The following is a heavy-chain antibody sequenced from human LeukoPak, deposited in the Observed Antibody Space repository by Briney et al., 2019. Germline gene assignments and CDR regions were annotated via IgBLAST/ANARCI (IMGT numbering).Heavy chain of an antibody. J-gene: IGHJ4*02. Sequence: GGSLRLSCATSGFSFNRRGMNWVRHPPGKGLEWVSYISPRSETIYYAESVKGRFTVSRDDSKDSLYLQMHTLRAEDTAVYYCARVPHDSSGYYYVHFDYWGQGTLVTVSS. CDR3: ARVPHDSSGYYYVHFDY. CDR2: ISPRSETI. CDR1: GFSFNRRG. D-gene: IGHD3-22*01. V-gene: IGHV3-48*04.